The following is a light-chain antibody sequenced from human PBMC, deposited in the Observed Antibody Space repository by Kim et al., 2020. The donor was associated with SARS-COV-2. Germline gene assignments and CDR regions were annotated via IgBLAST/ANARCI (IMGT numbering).Light chain of an antibody. CDR2: KAS. CDR3: QQYNSYTWT. J-gene: IGKJ1*01. CDR1: QSISSW. V-gene: IGKV1-5*03. Sequence: ASVGARVTITCRASQSISSWLAWYQQKPGKAPKLLIYKASSLESGVPSRFSGSGSGTEFTLTISSLQPDDFATYYCQQYNSYTWTFGQGTKVDIK.